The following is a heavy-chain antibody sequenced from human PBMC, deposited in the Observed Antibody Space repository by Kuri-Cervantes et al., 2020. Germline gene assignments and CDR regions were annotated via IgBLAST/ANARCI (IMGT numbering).Heavy chain of an antibody. Sequence: GGSLRLSCAASGFTFSSYAMSWVRQAPGKGLEWVSAISGSGGSTYYADSVKGRFTISRDNSKNTLYLQVNSLRAEDTAVYYCARDLQPKPPNGDFDYWGQGTLVTVSS. V-gene: IGHV3-23*01. CDR3: ARDLQPKPPNGDFDY. D-gene: IGHD2-8*01. CDR1: GFTFSSYA. CDR2: ISGSGGST. J-gene: IGHJ4*02.